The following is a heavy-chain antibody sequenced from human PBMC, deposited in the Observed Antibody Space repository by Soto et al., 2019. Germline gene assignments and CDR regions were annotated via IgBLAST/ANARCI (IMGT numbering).Heavy chain of an antibody. Sequence: QVQLVESGGGVVQPGRSLRLSCAASGFTFSSYGIHWVRQAPGKGLEWVAVIWYDGSNKYYADSVKGRFTISRDNSKNTLYLQMNSLRAEDTAVYYCARVGYYDSSGYFDYWGQGTLVTVSS. CDR3: ARVGYYDSSGYFDY. J-gene: IGHJ4*02. CDR2: IWYDGSNK. CDR1: GFTFSSYG. D-gene: IGHD3-22*01. V-gene: IGHV3-33*01.